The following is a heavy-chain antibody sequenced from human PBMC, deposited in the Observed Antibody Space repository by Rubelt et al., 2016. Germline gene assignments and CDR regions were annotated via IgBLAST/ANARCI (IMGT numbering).Heavy chain of an antibody. Sequence: EVQLVESGGDLVQPGGSLRLSCSASGFTFSSFSMHWVRQAPGKGLEWVANIKQDGNEKYYVDSVKGRFTISRDNAKNSLYLQMNSLRAEDTAVYYCAREIDYFDYWGQGTLVTVSS. CDR2: IKQDGNEK. V-gene: IGHV3-7*03. CDR1: GFTFSSFS. J-gene: IGHJ4*02. CDR3: AREIDYFDY.